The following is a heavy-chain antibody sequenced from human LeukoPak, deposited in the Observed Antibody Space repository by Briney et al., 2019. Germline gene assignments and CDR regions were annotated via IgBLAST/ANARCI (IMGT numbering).Heavy chain of an antibody. CDR3: ARIDRGDL. CDR1: GGSISSSSYY. V-gene: IGHV4-39*07. J-gene: IGHJ2*01. CDR2: IYYSGST. Sequence: SETLSLTCTVSGGSISSSSYYWGWIRQPPGKGLEWIGSIYYSGSTYYNPSLKSRVTISIDTSKNQFSLKLSSVTAADTALYYCARIDRGDLWGRGTLVTVSS.